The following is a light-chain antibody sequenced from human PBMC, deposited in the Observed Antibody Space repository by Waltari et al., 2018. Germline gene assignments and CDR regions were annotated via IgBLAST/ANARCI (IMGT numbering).Light chain of an antibody. CDR1: QNIDNH. V-gene: IGKV3-15*01. CDR3: QQYNRWPPLT. J-gene: IGKJ4*01. Sequence: EVVMTQPPAALSVSPGERVTLPCKASQNIDNHLAWYQQKPGQSPRLLIYGASTRATGVTARFSGSGSGTEFTLTISSLQSEDCAVFYCQQYNRWPPLTFGGGTKVEIK. CDR2: GAS.